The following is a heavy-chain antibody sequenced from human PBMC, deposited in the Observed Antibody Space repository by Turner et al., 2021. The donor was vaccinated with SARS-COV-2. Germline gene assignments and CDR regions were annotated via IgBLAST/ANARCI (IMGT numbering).Heavy chain of an antibody. J-gene: IGHJ3*02. CDR2: TIHICGTT. Sequence: HLVQSGAEVKKPGSSVKLSCKASGGFFSSYAINWVLQAPGQGLVWLGVTIHICGTTKYSQQFEGRLMIVADESTGTAYIDLRSRKSEDTAMDYCGRDRGSGWFDEFDIWGQGTMVTVSS. CDR1: GGFFSSYA. CDR3: GRDRGSGWFDEFDI. V-gene: IGHV1-69*12. D-gene: IGHD6-19*01.